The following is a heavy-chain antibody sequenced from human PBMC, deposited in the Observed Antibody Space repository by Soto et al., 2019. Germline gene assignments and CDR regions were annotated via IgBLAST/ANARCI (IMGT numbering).Heavy chain of an antibody. D-gene: IGHD6-13*01. Sequence: QVQLVQSGAEVKKPGASVKVSCKASGYTFTSYYMHWVRQAPGQGLEWMGIINPSGGSTSYAQKFQGRVTMTRDTSTRTVYMELSSLRSEDTAVYYCARDREGIAAAGTVDAFDIWGQGTMVTVSS. V-gene: IGHV1-46*01. CDR2: INPSGGST. CDR1: GYTFTSYY. CDR3: ARDREGIAAAGTVDAFDI. J-gene: IGHJ3*02.